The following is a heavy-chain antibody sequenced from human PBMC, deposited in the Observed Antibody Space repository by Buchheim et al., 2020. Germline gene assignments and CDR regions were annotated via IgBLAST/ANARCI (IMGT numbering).Heavy chain of an antibody. J-gene: IGHJ5*02. V-gene: IGHV4-30-2*01. Sequence: QLQLQESGSGLVKPSQTLSLTCAISGGSISSDTYSWSWIRQPPGKGLEWIGYIYLSGGTYYNPSLRSRVTISVDRSKNQFSLRLTSVTAADTAIYYCVRGGTSDWFDPWGRGTL. CDR1: GGSISSDTYS. CDR2: IYLSGGT. CDR3: VRGGTSDWFDP.